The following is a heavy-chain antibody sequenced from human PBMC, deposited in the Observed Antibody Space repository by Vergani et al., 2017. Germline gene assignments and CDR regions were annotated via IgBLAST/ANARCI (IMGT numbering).Heavy chain of an antibody. Sequence: EVQLLESGGDLVQPGGSLRLSCAASGFTFNHYAMNWVRQAPGKGLEWVSGISGSGGSTYYAGSVKGRFTISRDSSKNTLYLQMNSLSPGDTAVYYCAKRPAAGIDSWGQGTLVTVSS. J-gene: IGHJ4*02. CDR2: ISGSGGST. CDR1: GFTFNHYA. CDR3: AKRPAAGIDS. D-gene: IGHD2-2*01. V-gene: IGHV3-23*01.